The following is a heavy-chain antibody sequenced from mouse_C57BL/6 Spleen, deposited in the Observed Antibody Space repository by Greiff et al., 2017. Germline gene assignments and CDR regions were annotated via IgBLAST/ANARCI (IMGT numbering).Heavy chain of an antibody. CDR2: IYPGSGST. J-gene: IGHJ3*01. D-gene: IGHD1-1*01. CDR1: GYTFTSYW. Sequence: VKLQESGAELVKPGASVKMSCKASGYTFTSYWITWVKQRPGQGLEWIGDIYPGSGSTNYNEKFKSKATLTVDTSSSTAYMQLSSLTSEASAVYYCAITTELGFAYWGQGTLVTVSA. CDR3: AITTELGFAY. V-gene: IGHV1-55*01.